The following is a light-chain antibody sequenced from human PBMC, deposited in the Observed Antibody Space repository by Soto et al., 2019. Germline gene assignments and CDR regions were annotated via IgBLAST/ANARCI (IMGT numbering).Light chain of an antibody. Sequence: DIVMTQSPDSLAVSLGERATINRKSSQSVLYSSNNKNYLTWYQQKPGQPPKLLIYWASTRESGVPDRFSGSGSGTDFTLTISSLQAGDVAVYYCQQYYSTPRTFGQGTKVEIK. CDR1: QSVLYSSNNKNY. J-gene: IGKJ1*01. CDR2: WAS. V-gene: IGKV4-1*01. CDR3: QQYYSTPRT.